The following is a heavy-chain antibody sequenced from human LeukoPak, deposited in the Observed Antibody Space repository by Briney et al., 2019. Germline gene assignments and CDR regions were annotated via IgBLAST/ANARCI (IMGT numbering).Heavy chain of an antibody. CDR2: IRNDGSNK. Sequence: GGSLRLSCAASGFTFSNFAMHWVRQAPGKGLEWVAFIRNDGSNKYYADSVKGRFTISRDNSKNTLYLQMNSLRAEDTAVYYCAKVRSAMVTLGFDYWGQGTLVTVSS. J-gene: IGHJ4*02. CDR3: AKVRSAMVTLGFDY. CDR1: GFTFSNFA. V-gene: IGHV3-30*02. D-gene: IGHD5-18*01.